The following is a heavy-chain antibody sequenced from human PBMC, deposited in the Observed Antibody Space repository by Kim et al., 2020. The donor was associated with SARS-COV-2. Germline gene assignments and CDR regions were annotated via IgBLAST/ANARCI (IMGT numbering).Heavy chain of an antibody. Sequence: YAQKFQGRVTMTRDTSTSTVYMELSSLRSEDTAVYYCASFHNSSSWSRWGQGTLVTVSS. J-gene: IGHJ4*02. CDR3: ASFHNSSSWSR. D-gene: IGHD6-13*01. V-gene: IGHV1-46*01.